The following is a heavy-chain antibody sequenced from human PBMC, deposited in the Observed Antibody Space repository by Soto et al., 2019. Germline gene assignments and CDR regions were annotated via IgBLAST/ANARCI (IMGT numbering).Heavy chain of an antibody. Sequence: QVQLVQSGAEVKKVGSSMKVSCKTSGGSLSTNAISWVRQAPGQGLEWMGAIIPMFGSPKYAQKFQGRVTISADNPRNTIYMEMISLTSADTAVYYCARGGFVAGLYNALDAWGQGTTVAVSS. D-gene: IGHD6-19*01. CDR1: GGSLSTNA. CDR2: IIPMFGSP. J-gene: IGHJ6*02. V-gene: IGHV1-69*06. CDR3: ARGGFVAGLYNALDA.